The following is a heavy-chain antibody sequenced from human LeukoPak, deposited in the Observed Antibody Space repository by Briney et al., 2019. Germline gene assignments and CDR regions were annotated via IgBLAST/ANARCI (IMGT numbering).Heavy chain of an antibody. CDR2: IYYSGST. V-gene: IGHV4-31*03. CDR3: ARDLSRPTLGFAFDI. J-gene: IGHJ3*02. D-gene: IGHD3-10*01. Sequence: PSQTLSLTCTASGGSISSGGYYWSWIRQHPGKGLERIENIYYSGSTYYNPSLKSRVTISVDTSKNQFSLKLSSVTAADTAVYYCARDLSRPTLGFAFDIWGQGTMVTVSS. CDR1: GGSISSGGYY.